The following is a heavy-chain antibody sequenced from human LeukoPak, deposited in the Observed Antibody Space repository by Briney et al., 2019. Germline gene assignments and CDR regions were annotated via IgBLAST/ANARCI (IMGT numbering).Heavy chain of an antibody. V-gene: IGHV3-23*01. Sequence: GGSLRLSCADSRFTFRSYTMNWVRQAPGKGLEWVSGISVNAVSTYYADSVKGRFTISRDNSKNTLYLHMDRRGTEDTAVSYCASMPSTEIYYFYYMDVWGKGTTVTVSS. CDR1: RFTFRSYT. CDR3: ASMPSTEIYYFYYMDV. D-gene: IGHD2-2*01. CDR2: ISVNAVST. J-gene: IGHJ6*03.